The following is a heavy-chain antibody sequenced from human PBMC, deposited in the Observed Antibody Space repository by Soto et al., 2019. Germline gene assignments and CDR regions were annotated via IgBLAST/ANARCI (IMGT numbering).Heavy chain of an antibody. J-gene: IGHJ6*02. V-gene: IGHV3-30-3*01. Sequence: HPGGSLRLSCAASGFTFSSYAMHWVRQAPGKGLEWVAVISYDGSNKYYADSVKGRFTISRDNSKNTLYLQMNSLRAEDTAVYYCARDQVSVYSGSYYQDYYYGMDVWGQGTTVTVSS. D-gene: IGHD3-10*01. CDR2: ISYDGSNK. CDR1: GFTFSSYA. CDR3: ARDQVSVYSGSYYQDYYYGMDV.